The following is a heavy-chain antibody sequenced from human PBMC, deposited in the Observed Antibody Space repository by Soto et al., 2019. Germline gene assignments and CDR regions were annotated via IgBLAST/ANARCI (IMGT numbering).Heavy chain of an antibody. D-gene: IGHD3-22*01. CDR3: AKDYYDSSGYYPPALLFDY. J-gene: IGHJ4*02. CDR2: INAGNGNT. V-gene: IGHV1-3*01. Sequence: GASVKVSCKASGYTFTSYAMHWVRQAPGQRLEWMGWINAGNGNTKYSQKFQGRVTITRDTSASTAYMELSSLRSEDTAVYYCAKDYYDSSGYYPPALLFDYWGQGILVTVSS. CDR1: GYTFTSYA.